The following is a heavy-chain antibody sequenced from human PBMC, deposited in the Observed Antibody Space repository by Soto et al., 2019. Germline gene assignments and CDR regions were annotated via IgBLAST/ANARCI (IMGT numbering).Heavy chain of an antibody. V-gene: IGHV2-26*01. D-gene: IGHD6-19*01. CDR3: ARIIRYSSTIDP. Sequence: QVTLKESGPVLVKPTEPLTLTCTVSGFSLSNARMGVSWIRQPPGKALEWLAHIFSNDEKSYSTSLKSRLTISKDTSKSQVVLTMTNMDPVDTATYYCARIIRYSSTIDPWGQGTLVTVSS. CDR1: GFSLSNARMG. J-gene: IGHJ5*02. CDR2: IFSNDEK.